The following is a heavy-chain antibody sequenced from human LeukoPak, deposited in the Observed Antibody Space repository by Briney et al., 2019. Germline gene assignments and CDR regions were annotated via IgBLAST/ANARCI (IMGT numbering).Heavy chain of an antibody. CDR3: ARSVAGFDY. Sequence: GGSLRLSCSASGFTFSTYWMAWVRQAPGKGLEWVANIKQDGSEKYYVDSVKGRFTISRDNAKNSLYLQMNSLRAEDTAVCYCARSVAGFDYWGQGTLVTVSS. J-gene: IGHJ4*02. CDR2: IKQDGSEK. V-gene: IGHV3-7*01. CDR1: GFTFSTYW. D-gene: IGHD6-19*01.